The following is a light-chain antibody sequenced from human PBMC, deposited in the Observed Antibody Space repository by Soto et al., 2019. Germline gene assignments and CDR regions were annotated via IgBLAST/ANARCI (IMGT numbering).Light chain of an antibody. V-gene: IGKV3-20*01. Sequence: IVLTQSPGTLSLSPGEGATLSCRASQNIKNNFLAWYQQRPGQAPRLLIHAASIRATGTPDRFTGSASGTDFTXXXXXXEXXXXXXXXXXXXXXSLXXXGGTXVEIK. CDR3: XXXXXSLX. CDR2: AAS. J-gene: IGKJ4*01. CDR1: QNIKNNF.